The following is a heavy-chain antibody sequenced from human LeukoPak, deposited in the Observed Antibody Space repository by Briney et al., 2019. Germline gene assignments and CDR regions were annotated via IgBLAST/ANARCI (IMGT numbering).Heavy chain of an antibody. Sequence: GGSLRLSCAASGFTFSSYSMNWVRQAPGKGLEWVSSISSSSSYIYYADSVNGRFTISRDNAKNSLYLQMNSLRAEDTAVYYCARVFADTAMADYWGQGTLVTVSS. CDR1: GFTFSSYS. V-gene: IGHV3-21*01. J-gene: IGHJ4*02. CDR2: ISSSSSYI. D-gene: IGHD5-18*01. CDR3: ARVFADTAMADY.